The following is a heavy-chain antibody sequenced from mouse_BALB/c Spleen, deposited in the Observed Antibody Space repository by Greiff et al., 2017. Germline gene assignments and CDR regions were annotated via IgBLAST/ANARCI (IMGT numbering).Heavy chain of an antibody. V-gene: IGHV4-1*02. D-gene: IGHD2-1*01. Sequence: EVKLMESGGGLVQPGGSLKLSCAASGFDFSRYWMSWVRQAPGKGLEWIGEINPDSSTINYTPSLKDKFIISRDNAKNTLYLQMSKVRSEDTALYYWASFYGNYGSWFAYWGQGTLVTVSA. CDR2: INPDSSTI. CDR3: ASFYGNYGSWFAY. J-gene: IGHJ3*01. CDR1: GFDFSRYW.